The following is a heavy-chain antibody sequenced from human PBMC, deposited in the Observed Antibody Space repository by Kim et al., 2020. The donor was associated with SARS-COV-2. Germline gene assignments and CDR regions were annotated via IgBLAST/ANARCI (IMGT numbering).Heavy chain of an antibody. CDR1: GFSLSTSGVG. J-gene: IGHJ6*02. V-gene: IGHV2-5*02. CDR2: IYWDDDK. Sequence: SGPTLVNPTQTLTLTCTFSGFSLSTSGVGVGWIRQPPGKALEWLALIYWDDDKRYSPSLKSRLTITKDTSKNQVVLTMTNMDPVDTATYYCAHRRGRYGSGSYYYYGMDVWGQGTTVTVSS. CDR3: AHRRGRYGSGSYYYYGMDV. D-gene: IGHD3-10*01.